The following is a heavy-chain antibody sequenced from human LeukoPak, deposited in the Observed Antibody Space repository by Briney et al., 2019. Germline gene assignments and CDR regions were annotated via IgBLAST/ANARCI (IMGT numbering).Heavy chain of an antibody. J-gene: IGHJ4*02. V-gene: IGHV5-51*07. CDR1: RYSFTSYW. D-gene: IGHD1-26*01. Sequence: GESLKISCKGSRYSFTSYWIGWVHQMPGKGLEWMGIIYPGDSDTRYSPSFQGQVTISADKSISTAYLQWSSLKASDTAMYYCAIYSDTYYFDHWGQGTLVTVSS. CDR2: IYPGDSDT. CDR3: AIYSDTYYFDH.